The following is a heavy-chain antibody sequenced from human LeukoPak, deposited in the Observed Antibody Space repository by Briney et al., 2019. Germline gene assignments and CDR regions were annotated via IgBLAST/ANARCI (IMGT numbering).Heavy chain of an antibody. D-gene: IGHD5-18*01. J-gene: IGHJ4*02. Sequence: ASVKVSCKASGYTFTTYYMHWVRQAPGQGLEWMGTINPRGGSTTYAQKFQGRVTMTTDTYTSTAYMELRSLTSDDTAVYFCARDNGGGGYMYGSNFGYWGQGTLVTVSS. CDR2: INPRGGST. CDR1: GYTFTTYY. V-gene: IGHV1-46*01. CDR3: ARDNGGGGYMYGSNFGY.